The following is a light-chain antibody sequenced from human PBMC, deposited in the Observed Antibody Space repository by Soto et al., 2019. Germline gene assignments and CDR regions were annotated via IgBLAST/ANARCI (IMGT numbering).Light chain of an antibody. J-gene: IGKJ5*01. CDR3: QQRSDWPP. CDR1: HSIGNY. Sequence: EIVLTQSPASLSLSPGEGATLSCRASHSIGNYLAWYQQKPGQPPRLLISDASNRTTGVPARFRGSGSGTDFTLTISSLEPEDFPVYYCQQRSDWPPFGQGTRLEIK. CDR2: DAS. V-gene: IGKV3-11*01.